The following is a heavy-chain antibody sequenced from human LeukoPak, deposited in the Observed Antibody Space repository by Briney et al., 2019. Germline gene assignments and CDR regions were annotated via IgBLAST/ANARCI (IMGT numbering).Heavy chain of an antibody. J-gene: IGHJ4*02. CDR3: ARQEPSRGGDFDY. V-gene: IGHV1-8*01. CDR1: GYTFTSYD. Sequence: ASVKVSCKATGYTFTSYDINWVRQGTGQGLEWMGWMNPNSGNTGYAQKFQGRVTMTRNTSISTANRELRSLKSEDTAVYYCARQEPSRGGDFDYWGQGTLVTVSS. CDR2: MNPNSGNT. D-gene: IGHD1-14*01.